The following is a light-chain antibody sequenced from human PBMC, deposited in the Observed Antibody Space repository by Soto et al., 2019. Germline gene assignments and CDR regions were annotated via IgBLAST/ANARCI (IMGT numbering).Light chain of an antibody. J-gene: IGKJ2*01. V-gene: IGKV3-15*01. CDR1: QSVSNN. CDR3: QQNDDWPAYT. CDR2: GAS. Sequence: EIVMTQSPATLSVSPGEGATLSCRASQSVSNNLVWYQQKPGQAPRLLIFGASTRATGIPARFSGSGSGTEFTLTISSLQSEDFVVYYCQQNDDWPAYTFGQGTNLEIK.